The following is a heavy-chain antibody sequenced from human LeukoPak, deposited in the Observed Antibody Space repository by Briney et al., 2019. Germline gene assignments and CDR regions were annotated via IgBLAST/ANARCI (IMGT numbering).Heavy chain of an antibody. CDR3: ARRHSTGWYER. D-gene: IGHD1-1*01. CDR1: GASITSYY. Sequence: SETLSLTCTVSGASITSYYWSWIRQPPGKGLEWIGFFSYSGSANYNPSLKSRVTISVDTSKNQFSLSLTSVTAADTALYYCARRHSTGWYERWGQGTLVTVSS. CDR2: FSYSGSA. J-gene: IGHJ5*02. V-gene: IGHV4-59*08.